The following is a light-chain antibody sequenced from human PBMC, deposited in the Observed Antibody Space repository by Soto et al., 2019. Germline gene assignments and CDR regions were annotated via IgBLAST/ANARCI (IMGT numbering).Light chain of an antibody. CDR1: SSDIGGYNY. CDR2: DVN. CDR3: SSYTGNPSYA. V-gene: IGLV2-14*01. J-gene: IGLJ1*01. Sequence: QSVLTQPASVSGSPGQSITISCTGSSSDIGGYNYVSWYQQHPGEAPKLMIYDVNIRPSGISNGFSGPKSGGTASLTISGLQAEDEADYYSSSYTGNPSYAFGPGTKFPVL.